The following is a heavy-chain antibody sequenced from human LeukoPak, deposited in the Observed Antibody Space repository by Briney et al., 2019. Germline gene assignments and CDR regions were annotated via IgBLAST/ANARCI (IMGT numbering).Heavy chain of an antibody. CDR2: IYYSGST. V-gene: IGHV4-59*01. J-gene: IGHJ5*02. D-gene: IGHD6-13*01. CDR1: GGSINNYY. Sequence: SETLSLTCTVSGGSINNYYWSWIRQPPGKGLEWIGYIYYSGSTNYNPSLKSRVTISVDTSKNQFSLKLSSVIAADTAVYYCARDGIAAAGIDWFDPWGQGTLVTVSS. CDR3: ARDGIAAAGIDWFDP.